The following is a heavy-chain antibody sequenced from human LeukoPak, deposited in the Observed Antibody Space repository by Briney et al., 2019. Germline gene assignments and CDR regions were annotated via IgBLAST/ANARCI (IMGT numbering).Heavy chain of an antibody. CDR2: IYYSGSP. D-gene: IGHD3-9*01. CDR3: ARDGAVDILTGYGAFDM. V-gene: IGHV4-59*01. CDR1: GGSISSYY. J-gene: IGHJ3*02. Sequence: SETLSLACTVSGGSISSYYWSWIRQPPGKGLEWIGYIYYSGSPNYNPSLNSRVTISLDTSRNQFSLKLSSVTAADTAVYYCARDGAVDILTGYGAFDMWGQGTMVTVSS.